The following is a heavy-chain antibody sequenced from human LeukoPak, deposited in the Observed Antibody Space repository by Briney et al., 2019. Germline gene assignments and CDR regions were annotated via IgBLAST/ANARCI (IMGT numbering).Heavy chain of an antibody. J-gene: IGHJ5*02. D-gene: IGHD1-7*01. CDR2: IYYSGST. CDR1: GGSISSYY. V-gene: IGHV4-59*01. CDR3: ARGGITGTKGPFDWFDP. Sequence: SETLSLTCTVSGGSISSYYWSWIRQPPGKGLEWNGYIYYSGSTNYNPSLKSRVTISVDTSKNQFSLKLSSVTAADTAVYYCARGGITGTKGPFDWFDPWGQGTLVTVSS.